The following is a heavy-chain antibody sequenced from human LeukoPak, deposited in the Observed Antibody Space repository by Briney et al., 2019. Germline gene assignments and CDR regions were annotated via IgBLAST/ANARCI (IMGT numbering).Heavy chain of an antibody. CDR2: ISGSGGST. J-gene: IGHJ4*02. Sequence: GGSLRLSCAASGFTFSSYAMSWVRQAPGKGLEWVSAISGSGGSTYYADSVKGRFTISRDNSKNTLYLQMNSLRAEDTSVYYWAKRPVARPFDYWGQGTLVTVSS. V-gene: IGHV3-23*01. CDR3: AKRPVARPFDY. CDR1: GFTFSSYA. D-gene: IGHD2-21*01.